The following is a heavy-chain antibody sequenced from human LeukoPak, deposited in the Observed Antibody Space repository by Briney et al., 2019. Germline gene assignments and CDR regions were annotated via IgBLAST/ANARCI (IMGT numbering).Heavy chain of an antibody. D-gene: IGHD2-2*01. V-gene: IGHV3-21*01. Sequence: GGSLRLSCAASGFTFSSYSMNWVRQAPGKGLEWVSSISSSSSYIYYADSVKGRFTISRDNAKNSLYLQMNSLRAEDTAVYYCARVEEYQLPPDYWGQGTLVTVSS. CDR3: ARVEEYQLPPDY. CDR2: ISSSSSYI. J-gene: IGHJ4*02. CDR1: GFTFSSYS.